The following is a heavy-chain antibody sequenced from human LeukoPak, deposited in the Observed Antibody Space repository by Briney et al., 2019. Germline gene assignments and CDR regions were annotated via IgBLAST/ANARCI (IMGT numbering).Heavy chain of an antibody. CDR2: VYPGDSDT. V-gene: IGHV5-51*01. Sequence: PGESLKISCKASGYSFTNYWIGWVRQMPGKGLEWMGIVYPGDSDTKYSPSFQGQVTISADKSISTAYLQWSSLKASDTAMYYCARPSITYSSSWYGEFYFDYWGQGTLVTVSS. CDR1: GYSFTNYW. J-gene: IGHJ4*02. D-gene: IGHD6-13*01. CDR3: ARPSITYSSSWYGEFYFDY.